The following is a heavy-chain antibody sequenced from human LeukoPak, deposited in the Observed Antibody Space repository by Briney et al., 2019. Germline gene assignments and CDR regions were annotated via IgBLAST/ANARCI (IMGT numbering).Heavy chain of an antibody. CDR2: ISSGGSTI. Sequence: PGGSLRLSCAASGVTFSSYSMNWVRQAPGKGLQWVSYISSGGSTIYYADSVKGRFTISRDNAKNSLYLQMNSLRDEDTAVFYCVRGEATAVIPGCDYWGQGILVTVSS. J-gene: IGHJ4*02. V-gene: IGHV3-48*02. CDR3: VRGEATAVIPGCDY. CDR1: GVTFSSYS. D-gene: IGHD2-2*01.